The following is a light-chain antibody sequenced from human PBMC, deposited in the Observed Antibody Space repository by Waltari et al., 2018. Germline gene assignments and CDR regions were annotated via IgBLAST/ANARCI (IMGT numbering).Light chain of an antibody. CDR2: GNT. CDR3: QSFDSSLSASV. CDR1: SSNFGAGYD. Sequence: QSVLTQPPSMSGAPGQKVTIPCTGGSSNFGAGYDVHWYQQFAGTAPKLLIFGNTNRASGVPGRFSGSRSGTSASLAIAGLQSEDEAVYYCQSFDSSLSASVFGGGTKLTVL. V-gene: IGLV1-40*01. J-gene: IGLJ2*01.